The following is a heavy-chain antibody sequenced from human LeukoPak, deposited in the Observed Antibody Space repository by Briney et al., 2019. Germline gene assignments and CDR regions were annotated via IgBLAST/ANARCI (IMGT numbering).Heavy chain of an antibody. J-gene: IGHJ4*02. Sequence: GGSLRLACKVSGFTFSIYAMTWVRQAPGMGLEWVSGISDSGKAYYADSVEGRFTISRDNSKNTLYLQMNSLRAEDTAVYYCAKSRPLAVAGPFDYWGQGTLVTVSS. CDR2: ISDSGKA. D-gene: IGHD6-19*01. V-gene: IGHV3-23*01. CDR1: GFTFSIYA. CDR3: AKSRPLAVAGPFDY.